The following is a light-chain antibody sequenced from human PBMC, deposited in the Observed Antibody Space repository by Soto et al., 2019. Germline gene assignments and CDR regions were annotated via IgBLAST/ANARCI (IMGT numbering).Light chain of an antibody. CDR3: SSYTSSSTL. J-gene: IGLJ1*01. Sequence: QSVLTQPASVSGSPGQSITISCTGTSSDVGSYNYVSWYQQHPGKAPKLMIYEVSDRPSGISSRFSGPKSGNTASLTISGLQTEDEADYYCSSYTSSSTLFGTGTKV. CDR2: EVS. CDR1: SSDVGSYNY. V-gene: IGLV2-14*01.